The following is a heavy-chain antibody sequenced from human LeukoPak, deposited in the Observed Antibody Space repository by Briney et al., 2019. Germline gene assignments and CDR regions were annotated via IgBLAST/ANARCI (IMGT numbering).Heavy chain of an antibody. D-gene: IGHD5-24*01. Sequence: SETLSLTCAVYGGSFSGYYWSWIRQPPGKGLEWIGEINHSGSTNYNPSLKSRVTISVDTSKNQFSLKLSSVTAADTAVYYCARESGMATTTLSYFDYWGQGTLVTVSS. CDR2: INHSGST. CDR3: ARESGMATTTLSYFDY. J-gene: IGHJ4*02. CDR1: GGSFSGYY. V-gene: IGHV4-34*01.